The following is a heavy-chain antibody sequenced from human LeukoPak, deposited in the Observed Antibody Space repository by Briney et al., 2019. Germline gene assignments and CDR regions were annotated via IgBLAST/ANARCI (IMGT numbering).Heavy chain of an antibody. CDR3: AKDRSYGSGSYWLDFDY. CDR2: ISWNSGSI. D-gene: IGHD3-10*01. Sequence: PGRSLRLSCAAAGFTFDDYARHWVRQAPGKGLEWVSGISWNSGSIGYADSVKGRFTISRDNAKNSLYLQMNSLRAEDTALYYCAKDRSYGSGSYWLDFDYWGQGTLVTVSS. V-gene: IGHV3-9*01. J-gene: IGHJ4*02. CDR1: GFTFDDYA.